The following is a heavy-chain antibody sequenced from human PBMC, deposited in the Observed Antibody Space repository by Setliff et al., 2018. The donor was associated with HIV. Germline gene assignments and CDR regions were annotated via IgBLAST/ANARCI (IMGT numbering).Heavy chain of an antibody. Sequence: ASVKVSCKASGYTFTTYAIHWVRQAPGQRLEWMGWINTGNGVTKFSQKFPDRVNITRDTSANTAYLELTSLTSEDTTVYYWARGPFRAHPLGGYPDYWGQGTLVTVSS. CDR1: GYTFTTYA. CDR2: INTGNGVT. D-gene: IGHD3-16*02. J-gene: IGHJ4*01. V-gene: IGHV1-3*04. CDR3: ARGPFRAHPLGGYPDY.